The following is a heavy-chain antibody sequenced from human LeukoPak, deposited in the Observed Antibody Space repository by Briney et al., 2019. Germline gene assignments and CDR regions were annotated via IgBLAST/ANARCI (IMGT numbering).Heavy chain of an antibody. J-gene: IGHJ3*02. V-gene: IGHV3-23*01. Sequence: GGSLRLSCAASGFTFSSYAMSWVRQAPGKGLEWVSAISGSGGSTHYADSVKGRFTISRDNSKNTLYLQMNSLRAEDTAVYYCAKDRARYQLLGAFDIWGQGTMVTVSS. CDR1: GFTFSSYA. CDR3: AKDRARYQLLGAFDI. D-gene: IGHD2-2*01. CDR2: ISGSGGST.